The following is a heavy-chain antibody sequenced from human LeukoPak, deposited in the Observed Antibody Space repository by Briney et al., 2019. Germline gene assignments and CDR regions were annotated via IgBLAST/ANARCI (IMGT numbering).Heavy chain of an antibody. CDR1: GGSISGYY. V-gene: IGHV4-59*01. CDR3: ARDRSGPGFDP. J-gene: IGHJ5*02. CDR2: IYYCGST. Sequence: PSETLSLTCTVSGGSISGYYLSWIRQPAGKGLEWIGYIYYCGSTNHNPSLMSRVTIQVDTSKNQFSLKLSSVTAADTAVYYCARDRSGPGFDPWGQGTLVTVSS.